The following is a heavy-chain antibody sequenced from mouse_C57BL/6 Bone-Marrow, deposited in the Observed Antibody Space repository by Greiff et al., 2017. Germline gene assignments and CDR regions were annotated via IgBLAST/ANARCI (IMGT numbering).Heavy chain of an antibody. CDR1: GYTFTDYN. CDR3: ARWRGSSGYVSGNFDY. J-gene: IGHJ2*01. Sequence: DVKLQESGPELVKPGASVKMSCKASGYTFTDYNMHWVKQSHGKSLEWIGYINPKNGGTSYNQKFKGKATLTVNKSYSTTYSELRSLTSEDSAVYYCARWRGSSGYVSGNFDYWCQGTTLTFSS. D-gene: IGHD3-2*02. V-gene: IGHV1-22*01. CDR2: INPKNGGT.